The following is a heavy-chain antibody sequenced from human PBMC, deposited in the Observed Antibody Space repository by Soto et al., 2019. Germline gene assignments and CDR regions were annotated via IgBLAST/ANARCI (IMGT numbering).Heavy chain of an antibody. D-gene: IGHD3-22*01. Sequence: QVQLQESGPGLVRLSETLSLICTVSGGSITSGSYHWNWIRQPPGKGLEWIGYTYYNGNSYYNPSLRSRASISLDTSKNQFTLRLNSVTAADTAVYFCASLPGYYDKSGTDYWGQGTLVAVSS. V-gene: IGHV4-30-4*01. CDR2: TYYNGNS. CDR3: ASLPGYYDKSGTDY. CDR1: GGSITSGSYH. J-gene: IGHJ4*02.